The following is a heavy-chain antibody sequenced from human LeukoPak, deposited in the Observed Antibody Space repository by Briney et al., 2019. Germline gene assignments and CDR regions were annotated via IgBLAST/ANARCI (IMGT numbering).Heavy chain of an antibody. CDR3: ARLTDS. CDR1: GGSIIDNSFY. CDR2: IFHSGTT. V-gene: IGHV4-39*01. Sequence: SDTLSLTCTVTGGSIIDNSFYWGWIRQPPGRGLEWIGRIFHSGTTDYNPSLEGRVIIAVDTSKNQFSLRLTSVTAADTAVYYCARLTDSWGQGILVTVSS. J-gene: IGHJ4*02.